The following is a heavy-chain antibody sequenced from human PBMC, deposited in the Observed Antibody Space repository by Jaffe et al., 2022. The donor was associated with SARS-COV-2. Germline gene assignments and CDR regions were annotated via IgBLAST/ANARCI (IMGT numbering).Heavy chain of an antibody. J-gene: IGHJ4*02. D-gene: IGHD3-10*01. Sequence: QVQLQQWGAGLLKPSETLSLTCAVYGGSFSGYYWSWIRQPPGKGLEWIGEINHSGSTNYNPSLKSRVTISVDTSKNQFSLKLSSVTAADTAVYYCARGDGRSGSRSFDYWGQGTLVTVSS. V-gene: IGHV4-34*01. CDR3: ARGDGRSGSRSFDY. CDR2: INHSGST. CDR1: GGSFSGYY.